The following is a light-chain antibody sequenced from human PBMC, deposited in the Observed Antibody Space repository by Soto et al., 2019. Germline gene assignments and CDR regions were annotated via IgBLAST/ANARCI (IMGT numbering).Light chain of an antibody. V-gene: IGKV2-24*01. CDR3: MQTTHFPCA. J-gene: IGKJ2*02. CDR1: QSLLHRDGDTH. Sequence: DIVMTQTPLSSPVTLGQPASISCRSSQSLLHRDGDTHLSWLQQRPGQPPRLLIYKISNRFSGVPDRFSGSGAGINFTLEISRVGAEDVGLYYCMQTTHFPCAFGQGTNLEFK. CDR2: KIS.